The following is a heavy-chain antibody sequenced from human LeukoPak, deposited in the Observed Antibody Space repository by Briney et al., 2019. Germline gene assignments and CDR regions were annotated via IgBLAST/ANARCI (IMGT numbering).Heavy chain of an antibody. CDR2: IYYSGST. CDR3: ASGYDNSGYYYVPDY. J-gene: IGHJ4*02. Sequence: SETLSLTCTVSGGSISSSSYYWGWIRQPPGKGLEWIGNIYYSGSTYYNPSLKSRVTISVDTSKNQFSLKLSSVTAADTAVYYCASGYDNSGYYYVPDYWAREPWSPSPQ. V-gene: IGHV4-39*01. D-gene: IGHD3-22*01. CDR1: GGSISSSSYY.